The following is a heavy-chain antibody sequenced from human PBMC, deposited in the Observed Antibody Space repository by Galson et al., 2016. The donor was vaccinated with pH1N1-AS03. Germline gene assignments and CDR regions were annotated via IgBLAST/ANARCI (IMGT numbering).Heavy chain of an antibody. V-gene: IGHV1-69*01. Sequence: SVKVSCKASGGTFSNYAISWVRQAPGQGLEWMGGFIPILGTVNYAQKFQGRVTITADESTSAAYMELSGLRFEDTAVYYCARVEYYYHSIGFYPWHFDYWGQGTLVTVSS. CDR1: GGTFSNYA. CDR3: ARVEYYYHSIGFYPWHFDY. CDR2: FIPILGTV. J-gene: IGHJ4*02. D-gene: IGHD3-22*01.